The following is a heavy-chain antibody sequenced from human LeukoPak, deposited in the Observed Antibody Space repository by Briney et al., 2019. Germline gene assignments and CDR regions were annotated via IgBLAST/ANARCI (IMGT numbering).Heavy chain of an antibody. D-gene: IGHD5-18*01. V-gene: IGHV4-59*11. J-gene: IGHJ4*02. CDR1: GGSISSHY. CDR3: ATIKRGNIFGFFDF. Sequence: EASETLPLTCTVSGGSISSHYWSWVRQPPGKGLEWIGYVLDNVRTKDNPSLSSRFTLSADTSKNQFSLRLTSVTAADTAVYYCATIKRGNIFGFFDFWGQGILVTVSS. CDR2: VLDNVRT.